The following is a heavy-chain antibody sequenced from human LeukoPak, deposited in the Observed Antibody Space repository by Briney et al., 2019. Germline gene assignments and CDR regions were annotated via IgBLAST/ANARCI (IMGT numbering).Heavy chain of an antibody. D-gene: IGHD3-16*01. CDR1: GGSISSSSYY. CDR2: IYYSGST. J-gene: IGHJ6*03. V-gene: IGHV4-39*01. Sequence: SETLSLTCTVSGGSISSSSYYWGWIRQPPGKGLEWIGSIYYSGSTYYNPSLKSRVTISVDTSKNQFSLKLSSVTAADTAVYYCASWGFWRRAYYMDVWGKGTTVTISS. CDR3: ASWGFWRRAYYMDV.